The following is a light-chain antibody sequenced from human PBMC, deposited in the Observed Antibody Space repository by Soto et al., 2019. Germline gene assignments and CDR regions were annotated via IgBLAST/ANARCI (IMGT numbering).Light chain of an antibody. Sequence: QSVLTQPPSVSGAPGQRVTISCTGSSSNIGAGYDVHWYQQFPGTAPKLLIFGNSDRPSGVPDRFSGSKSGTSAALAITGLQAEDVADYCCQSYDSSLSTYVFGTGTKVTVL. CDR1: SSNIGAGYD. CDR2: GNS. J-gene: IGLJ1*01. CDR3: QSYDSSLSTYV. V-gene: IGLV1-40*01.